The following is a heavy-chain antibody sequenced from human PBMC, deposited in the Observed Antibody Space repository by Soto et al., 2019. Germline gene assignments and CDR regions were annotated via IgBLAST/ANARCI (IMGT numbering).Heavy chain of an antibody. CDR2: ISAYNGNT. Sequence: ASVKVSCKASGYTFTSYGISWVRQAPGQGLEWMGWISAYNGNTNYAQKLQGRVTMTTDTSTSTAYMELRSLRSDDTAVYYCARDLGGIAAAYAHDAFDIWGQGTMVTVSS. CDR3: ARDLGGIAAAYAHDAFDI. J-gene: IGHJ3*02. V-gene: IGHV1-18*01. D-gene: IGHD6-13*01. CDR1: GYTFTSYG.